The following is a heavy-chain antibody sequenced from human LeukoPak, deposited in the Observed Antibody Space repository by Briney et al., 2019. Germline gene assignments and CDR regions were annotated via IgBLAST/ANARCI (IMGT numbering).Heavy chain of an antibody. CDR2: IIPIFGTA. CDR1: RGTFSSNA. J-gene: IGHJ6*02. Sequence: SVKVSCKASRGTFSSNAISWVRQAPGQGLEWMGGIIPIFGTANYAQKFQGRVTITADESTSTAYMELSSLRSEDTAVYYCARVTTVVTPYPTWHYGMDVWGQGTTVTVSS. D-gene: IGHD4-23*01. V-gene: IGHV1-69*01. CDR3: ARVTTVVTPYPTWHYGMDV.